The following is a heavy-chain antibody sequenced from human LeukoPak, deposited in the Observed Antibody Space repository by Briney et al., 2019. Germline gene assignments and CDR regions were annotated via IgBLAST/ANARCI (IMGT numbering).Heavy chain of an antibody. V-gene: IGHV3-49*04. D-gene: IGHD2-2*01. CDR2: IRSKAYGGTT. CDR1: GFTFGDYA. J-gene: IGHJ6*02. CDR3: TREGGEEYCSSTSCQIYYYYYGMDV. Sequence: GGSLRLSCTASGFTFGDYAMSWVRQAPGKGLEWVGFIRSKAYGGTTEYAASVKGRFTISRDDYKSIAALQMNSMKTEDTAVYYCTREGGEEYCSSTSCQIYYYYYGMDVWGQGTTVTVSS.